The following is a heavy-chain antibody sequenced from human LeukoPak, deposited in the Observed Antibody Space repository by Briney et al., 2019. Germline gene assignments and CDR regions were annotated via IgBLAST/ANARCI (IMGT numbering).Heavy chain of an antibody. CDR3: ARYCCLRYASGN. D-gene: IGHD2-15*01. Sequence: PGGSLRLSCAASGFTVSSSYMSWVRQAPGKGLEWVSVIYSGGNSYYADSVKGRFTISRDDSKNTLYLQMNSLRAEDTAVYYCARYCCLRYASGNWGQGTLVTVSS. V-gene: IGHV3-53*01. CDR1: GFTVSSSY. J-gene: IGHJ4*02. CDR2: IYSGGNS.